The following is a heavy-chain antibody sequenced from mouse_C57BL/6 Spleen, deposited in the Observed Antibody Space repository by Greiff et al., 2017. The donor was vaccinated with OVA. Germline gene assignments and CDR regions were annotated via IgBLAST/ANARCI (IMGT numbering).Heavy chain of an antibody. CDR1: GYTFTSYW. Sequence: QVQLQQPGAELVMPGASVKLSCKASGYTFTSYWMHWVKQRPGQGLEWIGEIDPSDSYTNYNQKFKGKSTLTVDKSSSTAYMQLSSLTSEDSAVYYCARRYYCSSLDYWGQGTTLTVSS. J-gene: IGHJ2*01. CDR3: ARRYYCSSLDY. V-gene: IGHV1-69*01. D-gene: IGHD1-1*01. CDR2: IDPSDSYT.